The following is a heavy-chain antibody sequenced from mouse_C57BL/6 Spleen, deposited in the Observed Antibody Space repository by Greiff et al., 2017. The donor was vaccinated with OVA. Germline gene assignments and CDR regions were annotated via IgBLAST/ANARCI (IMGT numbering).Heavy chain of an antibody. CDR1: GYAFTNYL. CDR3: ARSTYGSPDY. Sequence: VQLQQSGAELVRPGTSVKVSCKASGYAFTNYLIEWVKQRPGQGLEWIGVFNPGSGGTNYNEKFKGKATLTADKSSSTAYMQLSSLTSEDSAVYFCARSTYGSPDYWGQGTTLTVSS. V-gene: IGHV1-54*01. CDR2: FNPGSGGT. J-gene: IGHJ2*01. D-gene: IGHD1-1*01.